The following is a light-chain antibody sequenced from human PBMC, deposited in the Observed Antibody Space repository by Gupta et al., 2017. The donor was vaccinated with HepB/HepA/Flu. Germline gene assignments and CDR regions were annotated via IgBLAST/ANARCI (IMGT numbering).Light chain of an antibody. CDR3: QMWDNFSDHVV. CDR1: NLGTYA. J-gene: IGLJ2*01. V-gene: IGLV3-21*03. CDR2: DDN. Sequence: SXXLTQXPSVSVXPGKXARITCGGNNLGTYAVHWYQQKPGQAPVLVLYDDNDRPSGIPERFSGSNSGNTATLSISRVEAGDEADYYCQMWDNFSDHVVFGGGTKLTVL.